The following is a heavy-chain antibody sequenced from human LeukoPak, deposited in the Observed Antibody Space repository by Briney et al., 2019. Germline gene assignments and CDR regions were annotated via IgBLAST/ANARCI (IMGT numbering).Heavy chain of an antibody. J-gene: IGHJ5*02. CDR1: GFTFDDYA. CDR3: AREATYYDYVWGSYRNWFDP. V-gene: IGHV3-9*01. Sequence: SLRLSCAASGFTFDDYAMHWVRQAPGKGLEWVSGISWNSGSIGYADSVKGRFTISRDNAKNTLYLQMNSLRAEDTAVYYCAREATYYDYVWGSYRNWFDPWGQGTLVTVSS. CDR2: ISWNSGSI. D-gene: IGHD3-16*02.